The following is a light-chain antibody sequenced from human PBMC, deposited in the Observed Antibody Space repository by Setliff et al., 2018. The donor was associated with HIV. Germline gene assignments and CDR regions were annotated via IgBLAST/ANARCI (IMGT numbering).Light chain of an antibody. J-gene: IGLJ1*01. CDR2: EVS. Sequence: ALTQPASVSGSPGQSITISCTGTSSDVGGYDFVSWYQQHPGKAPKLMIYEVSYRPSGVSNRFSGSKSGNTASLTISGLQADDEADYYCNSYTSASTQVFGTGTKVTV. CDR1: SSDVGGYDF. V-gene: IGLV2-14*01. CDR3: NSYTSASTQV.